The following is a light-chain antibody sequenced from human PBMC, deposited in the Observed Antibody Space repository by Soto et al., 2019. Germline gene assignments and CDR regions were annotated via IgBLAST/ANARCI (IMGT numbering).Light chain of an antibody. CDR3: QQRDNWPPLFT. V-gene: IGKV3-11*01. CDR1: QSVSRF. Sequence: EIVLTQSPATLSLSPGERATLSCRASQSVSRFLAWYQQKPGQAPRLLIYDVSNRATGIPARFSGSGSGTDFTLTISSLEPEDFAVYYCQQRDNWPPLFTFGPGTRVDI. CDR2: DVS. J-gene: IGKJ3*01.